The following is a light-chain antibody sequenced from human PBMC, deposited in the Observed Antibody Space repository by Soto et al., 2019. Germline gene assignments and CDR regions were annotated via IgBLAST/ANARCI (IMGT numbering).Light chain of an antibody. Sequence: QSALTQPASVSESPGQSITISCTETNSDVGGYNYVSWYQQHPGKAPKLMIYEVSNRPSGVSNRFSGSKSGNTASLTIAGLQAEDEAAYYCSSYISSSTYVFGTGTKLTVL. J-gene: IGLJ1*01. CDR1: NSDVGGYNY. CDR2: EVS. CDR3: SSYISSSTYV. V-gene: IGLV2-14*01.